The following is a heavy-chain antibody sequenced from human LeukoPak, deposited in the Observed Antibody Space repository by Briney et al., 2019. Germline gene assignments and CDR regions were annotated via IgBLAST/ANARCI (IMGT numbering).Heavy chain of an antibody. V-gene: IGHV1-18*01. CDR3: ARLVTGEPYDFWSGYPNYYFDY. D-gene: IGHD3-3*01. CDR1: GDTFSHYD. J-gene: IGHJ4*02. Sequence: ASVKVSCKASGDTFSHYDISWVRQAPGQGLEWMGWISAYSGNTNYAQKLQGRVTMTTDTSTSTAYMELRSLRSDDTAVYYCARLVTGEPYDFWSGYPNYYFDYWGQGTLVTVSS. CDR2: ISAYSGNT.